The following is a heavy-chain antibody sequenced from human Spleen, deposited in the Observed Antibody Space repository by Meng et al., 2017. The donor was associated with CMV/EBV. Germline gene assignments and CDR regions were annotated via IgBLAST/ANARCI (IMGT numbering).Heavy chain of an antibody. CDR3: ARERVVVIAITPHSPGY. V-gene: IGHV3-30*19. CDR2: ISYDGSNK. D-gene: IGHD2-21*01. CDR1: GFTFNNYG. Sequence: GSLKISCAASGFTFNNYGMHWVRQAPGKGLEWVAVISYDGSNKYYADSVKGRFTISRDNSKNTLYLQMNSLRAEDTAVYYCARERVVVIAITPHSPGYWGQGTLVTVSS. J-gene: IGHJ4*02.